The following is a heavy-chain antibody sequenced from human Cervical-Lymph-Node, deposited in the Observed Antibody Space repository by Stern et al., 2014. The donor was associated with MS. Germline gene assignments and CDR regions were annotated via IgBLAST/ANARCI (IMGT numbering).Heavy chain of an antibody. CDR2: INAGNGNT. CDR1: GYTFTNYA. V-gene: IGHV1-3*01. Sequence: QVQLVQSGAEVKKPGASVKVSCKASGYTFTNYAMHWVRQAPGQRLEWVGWINAGNGNTQYSQKFQGRVTITRDTSASTAYMELSSLISEDTAVYYCARDRWYYDSSGIFDFWGQGTLVTVSS. D-gene: IGHD3-22*01. J-gene: IGHJ4*02. CDR3: ARDRWYYDSSGIFDF.